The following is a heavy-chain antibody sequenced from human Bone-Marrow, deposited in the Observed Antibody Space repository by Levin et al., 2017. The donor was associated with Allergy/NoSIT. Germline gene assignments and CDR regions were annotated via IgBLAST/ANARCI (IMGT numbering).Heavy chain of an antibody. J-gene: IGHJ4*02. V-gene: IGHV3-30*12. Sequence: GGSLRLSCAASGFTFGTYGMHWVRQAPVRGLEWVAVIGHDGTYKDYADSVKGRFTISRDNSKNTLYLQMNSLRAEDTAIYYCARDLGAGRYVDYWGQGALVTVSS. CDR3: ARDLGAGRYVDY. CDR2: IGHDGTYK. D-gene: IGHD6-19*01. CDR1: GFTFGTYG.